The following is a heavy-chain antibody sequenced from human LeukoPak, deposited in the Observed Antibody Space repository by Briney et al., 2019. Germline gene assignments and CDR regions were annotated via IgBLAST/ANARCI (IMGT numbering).Heavy chain of an antibody. D-gene: IGHD2/OR15-2a*01. J-gene: IGHJ4*02. CDR1: GFIFSNYN. Sequence: PGGSLRLSCAASGFIFSNYNMHWVRQAPCKGLEWVSLISYDGVNKYYVESVKGRFTISRDNSRNTLYLQMNSLRAEDTAVYHCARAPSMGSFDYWGQGTLVTVSS. CDR2: ISYDGVNK. CDR3: ARAPSMGSFDY. V-gene: IGHV3-30-3*01.